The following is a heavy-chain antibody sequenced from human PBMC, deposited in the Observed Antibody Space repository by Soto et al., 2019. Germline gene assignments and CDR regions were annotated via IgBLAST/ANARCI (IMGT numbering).Heavy chain of an antibody. Sequence: GALRLSCAVPGGIFHGYGMHWVRQAPGKGLEWVAIIRFDGSNEEYADSVKGRFTISRDNSKNTLYLQMNTLGAEDTAVYYCARDGIGGTVFRGYLDYWGRGTVVTVSS. V-gene: IGHV3-33*01. J-gene: IGHJ4*02. D-gene: IGHD1-7*01. CDR3: ARDGIGGTVFRGYLDY. CDR1: GGIFHGYG. CDR2: IRFDGSNE.